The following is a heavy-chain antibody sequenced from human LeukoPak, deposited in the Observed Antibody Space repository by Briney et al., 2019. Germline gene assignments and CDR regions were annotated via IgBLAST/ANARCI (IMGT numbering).Heavy chain of an antibody. Sequence: ASVKVSCKASGYTFTGYYMHWVRQAPGQGLEWLGWIKSNSGGTKYAQKFQGRVSMSRDTSTSTAYMELSSLRSDDTAVYYCAREYSSGWNDAFDIWGKGTTVTVSS. V-gene: IGHV1-2*02. CDR3: AREYSSGWNDAFDI. J-gene: IGHJ3*02. CDR1: GYTFTGYY. CDR2: IKSNSGGT. D-gene: IGHD6-19*01.